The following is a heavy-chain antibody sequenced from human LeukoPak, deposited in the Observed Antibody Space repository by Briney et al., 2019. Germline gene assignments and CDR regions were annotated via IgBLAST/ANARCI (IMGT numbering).Heavy chain of an antibody. D-gene: IGHD6-19*01. V-gene: IGHV4-30-4*08. J-gene: IGHJ4*02. CDR3: ARGYGSGWAQYDY. CDR2: INHSGST. Sequence: SQTLSLTCTVSGGSISSGDYYWSWIRQPPGKGLEWIGEINHSGSTNYNPSLKSRVTISVDTSKNQFSLKLSSVTAADTAVYYCARGYGSGWAQYDYWGQGTLVTVSS. CDR1: GGSISSGDYY.